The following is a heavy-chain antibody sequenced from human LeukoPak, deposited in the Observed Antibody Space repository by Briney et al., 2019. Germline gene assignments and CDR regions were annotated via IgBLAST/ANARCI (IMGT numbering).Heavy chain of an antibody. J-gene: IGHJ6*04. V-gene: IGHV3-23*01. CDR1: GFTFSSYG. CDR2: ISGSGGGT. Sequence: GGSLRLSCAASGFTFSSYGMSWVRQAPGKGLEWVSAISGSGGGTYYADSVKGRFTISRDNAKNSLYLQMNSLRAEDTAVYYCAELGITMIGGVWGKGTTVTISS. D-gene: IGHD3-10*02. CDR3: AELGITMIGGV.